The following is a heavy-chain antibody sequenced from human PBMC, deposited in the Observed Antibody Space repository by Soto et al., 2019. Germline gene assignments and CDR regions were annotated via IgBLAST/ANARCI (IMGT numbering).Heavy chain of an antibody. CDR2: IKSKTDGGTT. J-gene: IGHJ6*02. CDR1: GFSFSNAW. V-gene: IGHV3-15*01. Sequence: GGSLRLSCAASGFSFSNAWMNWVRQAPGKGLEWVGRIKSKTDGGTTDYAAPVKGRFTISRDDSKNTLDLQRNSLKTEDTAVYYWTTEGHCANGVCSYYFYGMDVWGQGTTVTGS. D-gene: IGHD2-8*01. CDR3: TTEGHCANGVCSYYFYGMDV.